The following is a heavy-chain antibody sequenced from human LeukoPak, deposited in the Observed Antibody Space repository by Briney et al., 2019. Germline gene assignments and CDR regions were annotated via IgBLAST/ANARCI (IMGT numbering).Heavy chain of an antibody. CDR3: ARPITGAGTDLGY. D-gene: IGHD6-13*01. Sequence: GEPLKISCKASGYTFTSFFIGWVRQMPGQGLEWMGIIYTGDSDTRYSPSFQGQVTISVDKSISTAYLQWRSLKASDTAIYYCARPITGAGTDLGYWGQGTLVTVSS. V-gene: IGHV5-51*01. J-gene: IGHJ4*02. CDR2: IYTGDSDT. CDR1: GYTFTSFF.